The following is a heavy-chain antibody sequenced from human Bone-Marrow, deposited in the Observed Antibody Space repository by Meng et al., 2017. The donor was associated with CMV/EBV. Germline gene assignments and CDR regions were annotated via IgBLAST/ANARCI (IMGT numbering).Heavy chain of an antibody. CDR2: INPNSGGT. CDR3: ARVAYDFWSGYYRAYYYYGMDV. J-gene: IGHJ6*02. Sequence: ASVKVSCKASGGTFTSYGISWVRQAPGQGLEWMGWINPNSGGTNYAQKFQGRVTMTRDTSISTAYMELRSLRSDDTAVYYCARVAYDFWSGYYRAYYYYGMDVWAQGTTVTVSS. D-gene: IGHD3-3*01. CDR1: GGTFTSYG. V-gene: IGHV1-2*02.